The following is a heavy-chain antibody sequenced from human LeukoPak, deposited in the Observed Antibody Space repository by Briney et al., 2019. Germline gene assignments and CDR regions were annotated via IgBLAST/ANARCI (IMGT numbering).Heavy chain of an antibody. Sequence: GGSLRLSCAVSGFSFTNYWMHWVCQDPGKGLVWVSYISSDGSVTKYADSVKGRFTISRDNAVNTLYLQMNSLRVEDTAVYYCVRGSLRLPRSTPDYWGQGTLVTVSS. CDR3: VRGSLRLPRSTPDY. D-gene: IGHD2-21*02. J-gene: IGHJ4*02. CDR1: GFSFTNYW. V-gene: IGHV3-74*03. CDR2: ISSDGSVT.